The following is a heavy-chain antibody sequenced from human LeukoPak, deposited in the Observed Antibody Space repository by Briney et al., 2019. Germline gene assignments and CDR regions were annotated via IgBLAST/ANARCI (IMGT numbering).Heavy chain of an antibody. D-gene: IGHD2-15*01. CDR3: ARIYCTGGRCYLAYFDY. Sequence: PSETLSLTCAVYGGSFSGYYWSWIRQPPGKGLEWIGEINHSGSTNYNPSLKSRVTISVDTSDNHFSLRLSSVTAADTAVYYCARIYCTGGRCYLAYFDYWGQGTLVTVAS. CDR2: INHSGST. V-gene: IGHV4-34*01. CDR1: GGSFSGYY. J-gene: IGHJ4*02.